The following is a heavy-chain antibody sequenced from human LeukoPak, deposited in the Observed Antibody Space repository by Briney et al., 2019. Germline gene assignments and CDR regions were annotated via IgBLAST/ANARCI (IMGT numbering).Heavy chain of an antibody. CDR2: IYTSGST. Sequence: SETLSLTCTVSGGSISSYYWSWIRQPAGKGLEWIGRIYTSGSTNYNPSLKSRVTISVDTSKNQFSLKLSSVTAADTAVYYCARWNAVATMMNWFDYWGQGTLVTVSS. J-gene: IGHJ4*02. CDR3: ARWNAVATMMNWFDY. D-gene: IGHD5-12*01. V-gene: IGHV4-4*07. CDR1: GGSISSYY.